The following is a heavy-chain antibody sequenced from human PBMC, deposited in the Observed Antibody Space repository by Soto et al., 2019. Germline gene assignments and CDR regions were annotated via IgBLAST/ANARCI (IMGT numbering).Heavy chain of an antibody. CDR3: ADTIEAAGTEAFDI. V-gene: IGHV1-69*13. CDR1: GGTFSSYA. CDR2: IIPIFGTA. Sequence: SVKVSCKASGGTFSSYAISWVRQAPGQGLEWMGGIIPIFGTANYAQKFQGRVTITADESTSTAYMELSSLRSEDTAVYYCADTIEAAGTEAFDIWGQGTMVTVSS. D-gene: IGHD6-13*01. J-gene: IGHJ3*02.